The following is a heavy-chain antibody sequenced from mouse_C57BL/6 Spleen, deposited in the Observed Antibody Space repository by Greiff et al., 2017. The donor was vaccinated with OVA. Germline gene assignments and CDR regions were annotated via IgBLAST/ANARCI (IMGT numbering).Heavy chain of an antibody. CDR1: GFTFSDYY. CDR2: ISNGGGST. Sequence: EVMLVESGGGLVQPGGSLKLSCAASGFTFSDYYMYWVRQTPEKRLEWVAYISNGGGSTYYPDTVKGRFTISRDNAKNTLYLQMSRLKSEDTAMYYCARHNDYYGSSYWYFDVWGTGTTVTVSS. J-gene: IGHJ1*03. D-gene: IGHD1-1*01. V-gene: IGHV5-12*01. CDR3: ARHNDYYGSSYWYFDV.